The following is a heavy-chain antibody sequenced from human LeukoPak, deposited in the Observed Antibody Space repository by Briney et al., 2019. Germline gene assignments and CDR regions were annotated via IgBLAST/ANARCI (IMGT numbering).Heavy chain of an antibody. CDR2: IYYSGRT. V-gene: IGHV4-39*01. CDR1: GGSISSSSYY. CDR3: AGPRAGYYGAYYMDV. D-gene: IGHD3-10*01. Sequence: SETLSLTCTVSGGSISSSSYYWGWIRQPPGKGLEWIGSIYYSGRTYYNPSLKRRFTISVDTSKNQFSLKLSSVTAADTAVYYCAGPRAGYYGAYYMDVWGKGTMVTVSS. J-gene: IGHJ6*03.